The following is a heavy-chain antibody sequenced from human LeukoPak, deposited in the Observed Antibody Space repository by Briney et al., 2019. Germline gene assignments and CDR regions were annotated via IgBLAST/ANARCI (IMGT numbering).Heavy chain of an antibody. CDR1: GFTFTNYA. CDR2: LSSDGTQQ. Sequence: GGSLRLSCAASGFTFTNYALHWVRQAPGKGLEWVAVLSSDGTQQYYADSMKGRFSISTDNSKNTLYVQMNSLRVEDTAVYYCARAPGSAITVDYFDNWGQGTLVTVSS. D-gene: IGHD3-10*01. J-gene: IGHJ4*02. V-gene: IGHV3-30*04. CDR3: ARAPGSAITVDYFDN.